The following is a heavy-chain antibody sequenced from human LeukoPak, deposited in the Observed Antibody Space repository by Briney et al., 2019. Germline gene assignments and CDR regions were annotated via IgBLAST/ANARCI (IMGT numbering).Heavy chain of an antibody. CDR2: IYYSGSR. V-gene: IGHV4-59*01. Sequence: SETLSLTCTVSGGSISSYYWSWIRQPPGKGLEWIGYIYYSGSRTYNPSLKSRVTISVDTSKNQFSLKLSSVTAADTAVYYCASGYSSSWSGYFQHWGQGTLVTVSS. D-gene: IGHD6-13*01. CDR3: ASGYSSSWSGYFQH. CDR1: GGSISSYY. J-gene: IGHJ1*01.